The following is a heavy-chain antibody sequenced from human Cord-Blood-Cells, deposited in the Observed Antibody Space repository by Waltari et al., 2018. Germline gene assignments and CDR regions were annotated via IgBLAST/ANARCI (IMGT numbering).Heavy chain of an antibody. Sequence: QVQLVQSGAEVKKPGASVKVSCKASGYTFTGYYMHWVRQAPGQGLEWMGWNNPNSGGTNYAQKFQGWVTMTRDTSISTAYMELSRLRSDDTAVYYCARGGGYYYDSSGYYDAFDIWGQGTMVTVSS. J-gene: IGHJ3*02. CDR1: GYTFTGYY. CDR2: NNPNSGGT. V-gene: IGHV1-2*04. CDR3: ARGGGYYYDSSGYYDAFDI. D-gene: IGHD3-22*01.